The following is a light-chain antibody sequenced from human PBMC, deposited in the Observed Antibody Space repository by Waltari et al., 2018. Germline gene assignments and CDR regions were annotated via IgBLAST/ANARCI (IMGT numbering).Light chain of an antibody. CDR2: VNSDGSH. V-gene: IGLV4-69*01. CDR1: SGHSSNI. Sequence: QLVLTQSPSASASLGDSVKLTCTLSSGHSSNIIAWLQQQPTKDPRYLMKVNSDGSHTKGDDIPDRFSGSSSGAERYLTISSLQSEDEADYYCQTGGHGTWVFG. CDR3: QTGGHGTWV. J-gene: IGLJ3*02.